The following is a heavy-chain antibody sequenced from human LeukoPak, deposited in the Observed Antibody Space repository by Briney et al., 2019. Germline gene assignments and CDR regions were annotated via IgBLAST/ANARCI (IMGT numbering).Heavy chain of an antibody. CDR1: GGTFSSYA. D-gene: IGHD6-19*01. CDR3: AGAAKSRSGWYGIDP. CDR2: IIPILGIA. J-gene: IGHJ5*02. Sequence: ASAKVSCKASGGTFSSYAISWVRQAPGQGLEWMGRIIPILGIANYAQKFQGRVTITADKPTSTAYMELSSLRSEDTAVYYCAGAAKSRSGWYGIDPWGQGTLVTVSS. V-gene: IGHV1-69*04.